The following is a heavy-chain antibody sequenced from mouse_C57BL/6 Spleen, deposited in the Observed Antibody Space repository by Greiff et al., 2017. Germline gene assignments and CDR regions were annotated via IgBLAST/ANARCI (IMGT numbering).Heavy chain of an antibody. CDR3: AKRTAIVTFDY. CDR2: ISSGSSTI. D-gene: IGHD2-5*01. CDR1: GFTFSDYG. J-gene: IGHJ2*01. V-gene: IGHV5-17*01. Sequence: EVQLQQSGGGLVKPGGSLKLSCAASGFTFSDYGMHWVRQAPEKGLEWVAYISSGSSTIYYADTVKGRFTISRDNAKNTLFLQMTSLRSEDTAMYYCAKRTAIVTFDYWGQGTTLTVSS.